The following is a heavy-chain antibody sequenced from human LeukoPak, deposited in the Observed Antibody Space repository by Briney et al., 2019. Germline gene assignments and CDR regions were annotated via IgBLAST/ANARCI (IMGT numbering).Heavy chain of an antibody. CDR2: IGASGGST. CDR1: GFTFSSYA. J-gene: IGHJ4*02. D-gene: IGHD2-2*01. V-gene: IGHV3-23*01. CDR3: ARPPYCSSTSCYGFDY. Sequence: GGSLRLSCATSGFTFSSYAMSWVRQAPGKGLEWVSGIGASGGSTYYADSVKGRFTISRDNAKNSLYLQMNSLRDEDTAVYYCARPPYCSSTSCYGFDYWGQGTLVTVSS.